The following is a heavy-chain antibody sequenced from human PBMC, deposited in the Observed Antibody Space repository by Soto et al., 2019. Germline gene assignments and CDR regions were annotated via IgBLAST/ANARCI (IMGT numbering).Heavy chain of an antibody. CDR1: GGTFSSYA. CDR3: ARGVAAGRTFSSWFDP. D-gene: IGHD6-13*01. CDR2: IIPIFGTA. J-gene: IGHJ5*02. Sequence: QVQLVQSGAEVKKPGSSVKVSCKASGGTFSSYAISWVRQAPGQGLEWMGGIIPIFGTANYAQKFQGRVTITPAESKRPADMELSSLRSEDTAVYYCARGVAAGRTFSSWFDPWGQGTLVTVSS. V-gene: IGHV1-69*05.